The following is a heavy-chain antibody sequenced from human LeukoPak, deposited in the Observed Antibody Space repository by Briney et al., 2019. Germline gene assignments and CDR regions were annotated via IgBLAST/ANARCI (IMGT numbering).Heavy chain of an antibody. CDR2: IYYSGST. V-gene: IGHV4-61*01. CDR3: ASGFSGYAYYYYGMDV. CDR1: GGSVSSGSYY. J-gene: IGHJ6*04. D-gene: IGHD5-12*01. Sequence: SETLSLTCTVSGGSVSSGSYYWSWIRQPPGKGLEWIGYIYYSGSTNYNPSLKSRVTISVDTSKNQFSLKLSSVTAADTAVYYCASGFSGYAYYYYGMDVWGKGTPVTVSS.